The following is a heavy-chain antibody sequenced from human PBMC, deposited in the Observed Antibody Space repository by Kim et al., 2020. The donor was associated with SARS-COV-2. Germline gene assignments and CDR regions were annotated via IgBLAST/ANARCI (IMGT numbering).Heavy chain of an antibody. CDR2: ISGDGGST. J-gene: IGHJ4*02. Sequence: GGSLRLSCAASGFTFDDYAMHWVRQAPGKGLEWVSLISGDGGSTYYADSVKGRFTISRDNSKNSLYLQMNSLRTEDTALYYCAKAGPVGPLRYFDWLLFLSLDYWGQGTLVTVSS. D-gene: IGHD3-9*01. V-gene: IGHV3-43*02. CDR1: GFTFDDYA. CDR3: AKAGPVGPLRYFDWLLFLSLDY.